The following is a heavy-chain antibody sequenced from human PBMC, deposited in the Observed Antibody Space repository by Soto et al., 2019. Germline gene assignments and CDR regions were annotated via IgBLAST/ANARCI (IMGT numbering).Heavy chain of an antibody. Sequence: ASVKVSCKVSGYTLTELSMHWVRQAPGKGLEWMGGFDPEDGETIYAQKFQGRVTMTEEPSTDTAYMELSSLRSEDTAVYYCATEGWYSSSSWFDPWGQGTLVTVSS. CDR2: FDPEDGET. CDR3: ATEGWYSSSSWFDP. V-gene: IGHV1-24*01. J-gene: IGHJ5*02. D-gene: IGHD6-6*01. CDR1: GYTLTELS.